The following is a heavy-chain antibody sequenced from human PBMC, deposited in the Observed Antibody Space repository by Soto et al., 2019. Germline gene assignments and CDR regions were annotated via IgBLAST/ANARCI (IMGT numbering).Heavy chain of an antibody. D-gene: IGHD4-17*01. CDR2: MNPNSGNT. Sequence: ASVKVSCKASGYTFTSYDINWVRQATGQGLEWMGWMNPNSGNTGYAQKLQGRVTMTRNTSISTAYMDLSSLRSEDTAVYYCASGFPLLDYGIETYYYYYYMDVWGKGTTVTVSS. CDR1: GYTFTSYD. V-gene: IGHV1-8*01. J-gene: IGHJ6*03. CDR3: ASGFPLLDYGIETYYYYYYMDV.